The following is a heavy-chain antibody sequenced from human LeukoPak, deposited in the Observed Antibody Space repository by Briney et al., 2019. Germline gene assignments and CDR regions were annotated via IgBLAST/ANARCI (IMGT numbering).Heavy chain of an antibody. CDR1: GYTFTSYG. V-gene: IGHV1-18*01. CDR3: ARDPPWYSSSPSFDY. J-gene: IGHJ4*02. Sequence: ASVKVSCKASGYTFTSYGISWVRQAPGQGLEWMGWTSAYNGNTNYAQKLQGRVTMTTDTSTSTAYMELRSLRSDDTAVYYCARDPPWYSSSPSFDYWGQGTLVTVSS. D-gene: IGHD6-6*01. CDR2: TSAYNGNT.